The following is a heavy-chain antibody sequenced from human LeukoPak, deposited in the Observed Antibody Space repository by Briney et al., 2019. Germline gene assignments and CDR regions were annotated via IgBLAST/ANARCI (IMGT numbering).Heavy chain of an antibody. CDR3: ARDANRFDP. CDR1: GFTFSSYE. CDR2: ISGSGSTI. V-gene: IGHV3-48*03. J-gene: IGHJ5*02. Sequence: PGGSLRLSCAASGFTFSSYEMNWVRQAPGKGLEWVSYISGSGSTIDYADSVKGRFTTSRDNAKNSLYLQMNSLRAEDTAVYYCARDANRFDPWGQGTLVTVSS.